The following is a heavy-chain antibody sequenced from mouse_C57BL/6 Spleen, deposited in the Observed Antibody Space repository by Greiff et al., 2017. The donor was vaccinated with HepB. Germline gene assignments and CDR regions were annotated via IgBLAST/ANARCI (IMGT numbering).Heavy chain of an antibody. Sequence: QVQLQQPGAELVMPGASVKLSCKASGYTFTSYWMHWVKQRPGQGLEWIGEIDPSDSYTNYNQKFKGKSTLTVDKSSSTAYMQLSSLTSEDTAVYYCARSGNYGDYAMDYWGQGTSVTVSS. V-gene: IGHV1-69*01. CDR1: GYTFTSYW. CDR3: ARSGNYGDYAMDY. J-gene: IGHJ4*01. CDR2: IDPSDSYT. D-gene: IGHD2-1*01.